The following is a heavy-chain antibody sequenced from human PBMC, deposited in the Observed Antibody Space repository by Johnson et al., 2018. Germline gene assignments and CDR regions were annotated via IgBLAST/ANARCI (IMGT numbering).Heavy chain of an antibody. D-gene: IGHD2-2*01. Sequence: QVQLQESGAEVKKPGASVKVSCKASGYTFTNYDINWVRQAPGQGLEWMGWMNPNSGNIGYAQKFQGRVTITRKTSISTAYMELTSLRSRDTAVYYCARGLFISSDAFGVWGQGTMVTGSS. CDR1: GYTFTNYD. CDR2: MNPNSGNI. CDR3: ARGLFISSDAFGV. J-gene: IGHJ3*01. V-gene: IGHV1-8*01.